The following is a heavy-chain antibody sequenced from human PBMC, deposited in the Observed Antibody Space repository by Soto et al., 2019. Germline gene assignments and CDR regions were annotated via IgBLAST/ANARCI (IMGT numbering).Heavy chain of an antibody. CDR2: IYYSGST. D-gene: IGHD3-3*01. V-gene: IGHV4-30-4*01. Sequence: PSETLSLTCTVSGGSISSGDYYWSWIRQPPGKGLEWIGYIYYSGSTYYNPSLKSRVTISVDTSKNQFSLKLSSVTAADTAVYYCARANGITIFGVVTHLRYFEYWDQGTLVTVSS. CDR1: GGSISSGDYY. CDR3: ARANGITIFGVVTHLRYFEY. J-gene: IGHJ4*02.